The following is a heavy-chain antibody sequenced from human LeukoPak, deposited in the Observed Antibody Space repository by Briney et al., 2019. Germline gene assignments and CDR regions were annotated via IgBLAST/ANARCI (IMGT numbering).Heavy chain of an antibody. Sequence: GGSLRLSCAASGFTFRTYWMHWVRQAPGKGLVWVSRINSDGSSTRYADSVKGRFTISRDNAKNTLYLQMYSLRAEDTAVYYCARDGAAAVNYWGQGTLVTVSS. CDR3: ARDGAAAVNY. J-gene: IGHJ4*02. CDR1: GFTFRTYW. D-gene: IGHD6-25*01. CDR2: INSDGSST. V-gene: IGHV3-74*01.